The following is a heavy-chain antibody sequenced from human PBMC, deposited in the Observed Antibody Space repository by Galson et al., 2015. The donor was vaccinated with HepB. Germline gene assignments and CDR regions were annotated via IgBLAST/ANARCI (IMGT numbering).Heavy chain of an antibody. D-gene: IGHD4-17*01. J-gene: IGHJ6*02. V-gene: IGHV1-2*06. CDR2: INPNSGGT. CDR1: GYTFTGYY. CDR3: ARDPRYGDYYGMDV. Sequence: QSGAEVKKPGTSVKVSCKASGYTFTGYYMHWVRQAPGQGLEWMGRINPNSGGTNYAQKFQGRVTMTRDTSISTAYMELSRLRSDDTAVYYCARDPRYGDYYGMDVWGQGTTVTVSS.